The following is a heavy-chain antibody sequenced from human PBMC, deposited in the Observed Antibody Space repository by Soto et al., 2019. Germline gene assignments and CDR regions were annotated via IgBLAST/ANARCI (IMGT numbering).Heavy chain of an antibody. V-gene: IGHV3-33*01. CDR2: IWYDGSNK. D-gene: IGHD6-19*01. CDR3: ARSAVAGTYYGMDV. Sequence: PGGSLRLSCAASGFTFSSYGMHWVRQAPGKGLEWVAVIWYDGSNKYYADSVKGRFTISRDNSKNTLYLQMNSLRAEDTAVYYCARSAVAGTYYGMDVWGQGTTVTVS. J-gene: IGHJ6*02. CDR1: GFTFSSYG.